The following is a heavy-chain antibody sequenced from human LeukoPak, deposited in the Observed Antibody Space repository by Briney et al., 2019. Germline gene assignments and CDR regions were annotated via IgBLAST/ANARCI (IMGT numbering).Heavy chain of an antibody. Sequence: GRSLRLSCAASGFTFSSYAMHWVRQAPGKGLEWVAVISYDGSNKYYADSVKGRFTISRDNSRSTLYLQMNSLRAEDTAVYYCAKERKLLPFDCWGQGTQVTVSS. V-gene: IGHV3-30-3*01. CDR2: ISYDGSNK. CDR3: AKERKLLPFDC. CDR1: GFTFSSYA. D-gene: IGHD4-23*01. J-gene: IGHJ4*02.